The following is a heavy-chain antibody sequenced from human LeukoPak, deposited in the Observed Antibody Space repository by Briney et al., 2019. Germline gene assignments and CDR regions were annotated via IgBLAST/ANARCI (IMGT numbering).Heavy chain of an antibody. Sequence: SGGSLRLSCAASGFTFSSYSMNWVRQAPGKGLEWVSSISSSSSYIYYADSVKGRFTISRDNAKNSLYLQMNSLRAEDTAVYYSARARSYYYAFDIWGQGTMVTVSS. CDR3: ARARSYYYAFDI. V-gene: IGHV3-21*01. CDR1: GFTFSSYS. D-gene: IGHD1-26*01. CDR2: ISSSSSYI. J-gene: IGHJ3*02.